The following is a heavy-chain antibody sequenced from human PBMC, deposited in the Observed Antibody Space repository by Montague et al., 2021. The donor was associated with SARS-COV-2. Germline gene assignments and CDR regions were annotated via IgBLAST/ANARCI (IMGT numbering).Heavy chain of an antibody. CDR2: SYCSGST. Sequence: SETLSLTCTVSGGSISSYYWCWIRQPPGKGLEWIGYSYCSGSTNXNLSLKSRVTISVATSKYQFSLKLSSVTAAAAAVYYCAGTSKYSYGFYYYGMDVWGKGTTVTVSS. J-gene: IGHJ6*04. CDR1: GGSISSYY. CDR3: AGTSKYSYGFYYYGMDV. D-gene: IGHD5-18*01. V-gene: IGHV4-59*01.